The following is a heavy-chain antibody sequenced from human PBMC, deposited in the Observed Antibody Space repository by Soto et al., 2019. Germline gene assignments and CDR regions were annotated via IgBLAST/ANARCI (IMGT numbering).Heavy chain of an antibody. CDR2: VSKSGDGT. Sequence: GGSLRLSCAASGFTFTSQAMSWVRQAPGKGLEWVAGVSKSGDGTYYTDSVKGRFSISRDNSKNTLHLQMSSLRAEDTAVYYCVKGISYPDYWGQGTLVTV. J-gene: IGHJ4*01. CDR3: VKGISYPDY. D-gene: IGHD3-10*01. V-gene: IGHV3-23*01. CDR1: GFTFTSQA.